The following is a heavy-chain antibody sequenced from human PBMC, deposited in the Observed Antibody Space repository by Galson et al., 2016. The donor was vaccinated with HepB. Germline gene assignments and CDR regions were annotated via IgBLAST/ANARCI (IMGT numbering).Heavy chain of an antibody. CDR3: AREADFYDSTGYFPPFAY. D-gene: IGHD3-22*01. V-gene: IGHV3-48*03. J-gene: IGHJ4*02. CDR1: GFTFSRYN. CDR2: ISISGSTV. Sequence: SLRLSCAGSGFTFSRYNMNWVRQAPGKGLEWIADISISGSTVYYADSVKGRFTISRDNDKNSVYLQMDSLRDEDTAVYYCAREADFYDSTGYFPPFAYWGQGILVTVSS.